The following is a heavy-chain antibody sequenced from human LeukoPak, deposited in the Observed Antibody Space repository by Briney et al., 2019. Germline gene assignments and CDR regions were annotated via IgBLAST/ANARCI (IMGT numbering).Heavy chain of an antibody. CDR2: IYYSGST. Sequence: PGGSLRPSCAASGFTFSNAWMSWVRQAPGKGLEWVGYIYYSGSTNYNPSPKSRVTISVDTSKNQFSLKLSSVTAADTAVYYCARLAPRYCSSTSCHYQAYYYYYYGMDVWGQGTTVTVSS. CDR1: GFTFSNAW. J-gene: IGHJ6*02. CDR3: ARLAPRYCSSTSCHYQAYYYYYYGMDV. V-gene: IGHV4-59*01. D-gene: IGHD2-2*01.